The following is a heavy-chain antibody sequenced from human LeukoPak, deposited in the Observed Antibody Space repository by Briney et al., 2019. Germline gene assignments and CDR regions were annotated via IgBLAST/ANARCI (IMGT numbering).Heavy chain of an antibody. CDR2: IYHSGST. D-gene: IGHD6-13*01. J-gene: IGHJ3*02. CDR3: AATKKAAAAFDI. CDR1: GGSISSYY. V-gene: IGHV4-59*04. Sequence: SETLSPTCTVSGGSISSYYWSWIRQPPGKGLEWIGYIYHSGSTYYNPSLKSRVTISVDRSKNQFSLKLSSVTAADTAVYYCAATKKAAAAFDIWGQGTMVTVSS.